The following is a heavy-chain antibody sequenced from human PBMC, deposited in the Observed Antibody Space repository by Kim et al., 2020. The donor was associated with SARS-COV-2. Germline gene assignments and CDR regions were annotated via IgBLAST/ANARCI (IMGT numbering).Heavy chain of an antibody. Sequence: ASVKVSCKASGYTFTSYYMHWVRQAPGQGLEWMGIINPSGGSTSYAQKFQGRVTMTWDTSTSTVYMELSSLRSEDTAVYYCARDQPYYDFWSGPPGYGMDVWGQGTTVTVSS. CDR1: GYTFTSYY. CDR3: ARDQPYYDFWSGPPGYGMDV. D-gene: IGHD3-3*01. V-gene: IGHV1-46*01. CDR2: INPSGGST. J-gene: IGHJ6*02.